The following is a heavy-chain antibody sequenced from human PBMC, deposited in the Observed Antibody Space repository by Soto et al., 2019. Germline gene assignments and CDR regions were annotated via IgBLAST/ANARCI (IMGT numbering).Heavy chain of an antibody. CDR1: GFTFSNFA. CDR3: VKANSGWHTSPSFDM. Sequence: GGSLRLSCSASGFTFSNFAMHWVRQAPGKGLEYVSAISSNGGTTYYADSVKGRFTISRGNSKNTLYLQMSSLRAEDTAVYYCVKANSGWHTSPSFDMWGQGTMVTVSS. D-gene: IGHD6-19*01. V-gene: IGHV3-64D*06. J-gene: IGHJ3*02. CDR2: ISSNGGTT.